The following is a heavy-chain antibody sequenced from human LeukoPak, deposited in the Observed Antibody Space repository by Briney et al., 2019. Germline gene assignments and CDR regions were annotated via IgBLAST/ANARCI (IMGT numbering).Heavy chain of an antibody. CDR2: INWNGGST. Sequence: GGSLRLSCAASGFTFDDYGMSWVRQAPGKGLEWVSGINWNGGSTGYADSVKGRFTISRDNAKNSLYLQMNSLRAEDTALYYCAREASYDSSGYYLFDYWGQGTLVTVSS. CDR1: GFTFDDYG. V-gene: IGHV3-20*04. J-gene: IGHJ4*02. D-gene: IGHD3-22*01. CDR3: AREASYDSSGYYLFDY.